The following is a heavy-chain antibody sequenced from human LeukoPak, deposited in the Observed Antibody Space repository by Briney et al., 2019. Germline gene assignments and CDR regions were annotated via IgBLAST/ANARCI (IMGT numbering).Heavy chain of an antibody. J-gene: IGHJ3*02. Sequence: GGSLRLSCAVSGFTFSSYAMSWVRQAPGKGLEWVSAISGSGGSTYYADSVKGRFTISRDNSKNTLYLQMNSLRAEDTAVYYCAKDGYDSSGYQGHDDAFDIWGQGTMVTVSS. CDR1: GFTFSSYA. V-gene: IGHV3-23*01. CDR2: ISGSGGST. CDR3: AKDGYDSSGYQGHDDAFDI. D-gene: IGHD3-22*01.